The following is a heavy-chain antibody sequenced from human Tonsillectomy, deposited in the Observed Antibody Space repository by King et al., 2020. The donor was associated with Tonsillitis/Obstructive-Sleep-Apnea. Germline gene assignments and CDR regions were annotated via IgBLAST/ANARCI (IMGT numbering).Heavy chain of an antibody. CDR3: ARDNSDGMDV. Sequence: QLVQSGAEVKKPGASVKVSCKASDYTFTNYGISWVRQAPGQGLEWMGWISGYNGNRKYGQKLQGRVTITTDTSTSTAYMELRSLRSDDTAVYYCARDNSDGMDVWSQGTTVTVS. CDR1: DYTFTNYG. CDR2: ISGYNGNR. V-gene: IGHV1-18*01. J-gene: IGHJ6*02.